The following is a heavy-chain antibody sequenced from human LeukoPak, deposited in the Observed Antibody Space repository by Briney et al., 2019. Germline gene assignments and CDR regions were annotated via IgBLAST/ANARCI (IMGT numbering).Heavy chain of an antibody. CDR3: ASLRMGQQMVRNNWFDP. CDR1: GGSISSSSYY. CDR2: IYYSGST. D-gene: IGHD6-13*01. J-gene: IGHJ5*02. Sequence: SETLSLTCTVSGGSISSSSYYWGWIRQPPGKGLEWIGSIYYSGSTYYNPSLKSRVTISVDESKNQFSLKLSSVTAADTAVYYCASLRMGQQMVRNNWFDPWGQGTLVTVSS. V-gene: IGHV4-39*07.